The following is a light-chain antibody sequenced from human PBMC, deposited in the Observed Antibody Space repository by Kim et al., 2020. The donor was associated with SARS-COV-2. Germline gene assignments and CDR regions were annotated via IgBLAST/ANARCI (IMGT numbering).Light chain of an antibody. V-gene: IGKV1-17*01. CDR2: AAS. CDR1: QGIGND. CDR3: LQHNSYPLT. Sequence: DIQMTQSPSSLSASVGDRVTITCRASQGIGNDLGWYQQKPGKAPKRLIYAASSLQSGVPSRFSGSGSGTEFTLTISSLQPEEFATYYSLQHNSYPLTFGQGTRLEIK. J-gene: IGKJ5*01.